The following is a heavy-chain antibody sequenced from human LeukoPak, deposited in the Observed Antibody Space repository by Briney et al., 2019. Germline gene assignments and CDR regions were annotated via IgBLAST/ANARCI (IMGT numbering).Heavy chain of an antibody. CDR3: ARSPGDSSSWYWDPNFDY. CDR1: GYTFTSYG. J-gene: IGHJ4*02. CDR2: ISAYNGNT. Sequence: ASVKVSCKASGYTFTSYGISWVRQAPGQGLEWMGWISAYNGNTNYAQKLQGRVTMTTDTSTSTAYMELRSLRSDDTAVYYCARSPGDSSSWYWDPNFDYWGQGTLVTVS. D-gene: IGHD6-13*01. V-gene: IGHV1-18*01.